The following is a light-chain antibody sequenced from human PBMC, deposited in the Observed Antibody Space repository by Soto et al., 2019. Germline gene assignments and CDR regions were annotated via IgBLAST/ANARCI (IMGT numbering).Light chain of an antibody. CDR1: QSIITS. V-gene: IGKV1-5*03. J-gene: IGKJ1*01. CDR3: QQYNSYSRT. Sequence: DIQMTQSPSILSASVGDRVTITCRASQSIITSLAWYQQKPGKAPKLLIYKASSLQSGVPSRFSGSGSGTEFTLTISSLQPDDFATYYCQQYNSYSRTFGQGTKVDIK. CDR2: KAS.